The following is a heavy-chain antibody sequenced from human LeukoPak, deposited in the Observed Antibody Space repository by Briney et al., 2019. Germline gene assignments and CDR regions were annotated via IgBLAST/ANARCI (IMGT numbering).Heavy chain of an antibody. J-gene: IGHJ6*02. CDR2: ISSNSNTI. Sequence: GGSLRLSCADSGFTFSRYSMNWARQAPGKGLEWVSYISSNSNTIYYADSVKGRFTISRDNGKNSLYLQMNSLRAEDTAVYYCARDLQGSYYYSMDVWGQGTTVIVSS. CDR3: ARDLQGSYYYSMDV. CDR1: GFTFSRYS. D-gene: IGHD2-15*01. V-gene: IGHV3-48*01.